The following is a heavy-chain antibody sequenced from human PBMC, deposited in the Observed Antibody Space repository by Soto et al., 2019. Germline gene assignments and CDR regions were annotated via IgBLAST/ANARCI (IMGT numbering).Heavy chain of an antibody. CDR1: GFTFSSYG. V-gene: IGHV3-30*18. J-gene: IGHJ6*02. Sequence: QVQLVESGGGVVQPGRSLRLSCAASGFTFSSYGMHWVRQAPGEGLEWVAVISYDGSNKYYADSVKGRFTISRDNSKNTLYLQMNSLRAEDTAVYYCAKDLPGIQRNNTYYYYGMDVWGQGTTVTVSS. CDR3: AKDLPGIQRNNTYYYYGMDV. CDR2: ISYDGSNK. D-gene: IGHD5-18*01.